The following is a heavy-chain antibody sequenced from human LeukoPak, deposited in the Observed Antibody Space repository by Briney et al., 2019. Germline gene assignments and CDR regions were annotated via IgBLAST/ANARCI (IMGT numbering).Heavy chain of an antibody. V-gene: IGHV1-46*01. J-gene: IGHJ4*02. D-gene: IGHD3-9*01. CDR1: GYTFTSYY. CDR3: ARERSDYDILTGYQGYFDY. Sequence: ASVKVSCKASGYTFTSYYMHWVRQAPGQGLEWMGIINPRGGSTSYAQKFQGRVTMTRDTSTSTVYMELSSLRSEDTAVYYCARERSDYDILTGYQGYFDYWGQGTLVTVSS. CDR2: INPRGGST.